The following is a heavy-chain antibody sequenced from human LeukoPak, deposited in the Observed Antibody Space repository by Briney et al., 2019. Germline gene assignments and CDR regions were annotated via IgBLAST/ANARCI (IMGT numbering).Heavy chain of an antibody. V-gene: IGHV4-39*07. Sequence: SETLSLTCSVSGGSNTSSNHYWGWVRQPPEKGLEWIGSIYYSGSTYYNPSLESRVTISLDTSKNQFSLKLSSVTAADTAVYYCARERSDSSGYYYHGWFDPWGQGTLVTVSS. J-gene: IGHJ5*02. CDR3: ARERSDSSGYYYHGWFDP. CDR2: IYYSGST. D-gene: IGHD3-22*01. CDR1: GGSNTSSNHY.